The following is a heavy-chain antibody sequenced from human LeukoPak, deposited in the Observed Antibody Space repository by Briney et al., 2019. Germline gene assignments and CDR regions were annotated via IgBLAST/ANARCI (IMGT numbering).Heavy chain of an antibody. V-gene: IGHV4-4*07. J-gene: IGHJ4*02. CDR3: ARRDISSGWSFDY. Sequence: SETLSLTCTVSGGSISNYHWSWIRQPAGKGLEWIGQIHTSGSTNYNPPLKSRVSMSIDTTEDQFSLTIRSVTAADTAFYYCARRDISSGWSFDYWGQGTLVTVSS. D-gene: IGHD6-19*01. CDR1: GGSISNYH. CDR2: IHTSGST.